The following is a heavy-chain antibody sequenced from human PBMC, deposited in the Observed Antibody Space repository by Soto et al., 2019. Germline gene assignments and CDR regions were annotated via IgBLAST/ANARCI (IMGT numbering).Heavy chain of an antibody. CDR3: ASSNVRESLISSGSKDAFDI. V-gene: IGHV5-10-1*01. CDR2: IDPSDSYT. CDR1: GYXFSSYW. Sequence: PVVPMXISCNGSGYXFSSYWISCVRQMPGKGLEWMGRIDPSDSYTNYSPSFQGHVTISADKSISTAYLQWSSLKASDTAMYHCASSNVRESLISSGSKDAFDICGQGTMGTGSS. D-gene: IGHD3-22*01. J-gene: IGHJ3*02.